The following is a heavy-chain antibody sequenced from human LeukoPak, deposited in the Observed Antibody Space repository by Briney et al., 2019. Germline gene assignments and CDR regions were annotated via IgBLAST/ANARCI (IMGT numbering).Heavy chain of an antibody. D-gene: IGHD3-10*01. V-gene: IGHV3-30*02. CDR1: GFTFSSYG. CDR3: AKDRGVVGLTMVRGMDV. Sequence: GGSLRLSCAASGFTFSSYGMHWVRQAPGKGLEWVAFIRYDGSNKYYADSVKGRFTISRDNSKNTLYLQMNSLRAEDTTVYYCAKDRGVVGLTMVRGMDVWGKGTTVTISS. CDR2: IRYDGSNK. J-gene: IGHJ6*04.